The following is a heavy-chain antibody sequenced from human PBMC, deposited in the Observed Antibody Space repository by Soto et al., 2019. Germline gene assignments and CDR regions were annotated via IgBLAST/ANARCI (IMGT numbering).Heavy chain of an antibody. Sequence: GESLKISCKGSGYSFTTYWIGWVRQMPGKGLECMGIIYPGDSYTTYSPSFQGQVTISADKSISTAYLQWSSLKASDTAMYYCARQRISYYDSSGYYSDYGMDVWGQGTTVTVSS. CDR2: IYPGDSYT. V-gene: IGHV5-51*01. CDR1: GYSFTTYW. J-gene: IGHJ6*02. D-gene: IGHD3-22*01. CDR3: ARQRISYYDSSGYYSDYGMDV.